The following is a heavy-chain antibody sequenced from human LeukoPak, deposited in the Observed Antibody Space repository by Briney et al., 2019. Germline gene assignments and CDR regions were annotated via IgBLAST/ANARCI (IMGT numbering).Heavy chain of an antibody. CDR2: IYYSGGT. Sequence: SETLSLTCTVSGGSISSSSYYWSWIRQPPGKGLEWIGYIYYSGGTNYNPSLKSRVTISVDTSKNQFSLKLSSVTAADTAVYYCARAQWELHLDYWGQGTLVTVSS. J-gene: IGHJ4*02. CDR3: ARAQWELHLDY. D-gene: IGHD1-26*01. V-gene: IGHV4-61*01. CDR1: GGSISSSSYY.